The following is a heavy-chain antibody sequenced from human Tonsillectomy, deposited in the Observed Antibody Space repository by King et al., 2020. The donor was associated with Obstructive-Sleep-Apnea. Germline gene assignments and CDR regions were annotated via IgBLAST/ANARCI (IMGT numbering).Heavy chain of an antibody. CDR2: IKQDGSEK. J-gene: IGHJ5*02. D-gene: IGHD3-10*01. CDR1: GFPFSSYW. CDR3: ARDVAAPSGYRELWFGELPYSCFDP. Sequence: VQLVESGGGLVQPGGSLRLSCAASGFPFSSYWMSWVRQAPGKGLEWVANIKQDGSEKYYVDSVRGRFTISRDNTKDSLYLQMSRLRAEDTAVYYCARDVAAPSGYRELWFGELPYSCFDPWCQGTLVTVSS. V-gene: IGHV3-7*01.